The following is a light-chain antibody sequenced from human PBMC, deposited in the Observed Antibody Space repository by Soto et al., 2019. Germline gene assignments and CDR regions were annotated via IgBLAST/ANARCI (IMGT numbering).Light chain of an antibody. CDR2: EGS. J-gene: IGLJ2*01. V-gene: IGLV2-23*01. CDR3: CSYAVSSTYVV. Sequence: QSALTQPASVSGSPGQSITISCTGTSSDVGSYNLVSWYQQHPGKAPKLMIYEGSKRPPGVSNRFSGAKSGNTASLTISGRPAVDEADYYCCSYAVSSTYVVFGGGTKLTVL. CDR1: SSDVGSYNL.